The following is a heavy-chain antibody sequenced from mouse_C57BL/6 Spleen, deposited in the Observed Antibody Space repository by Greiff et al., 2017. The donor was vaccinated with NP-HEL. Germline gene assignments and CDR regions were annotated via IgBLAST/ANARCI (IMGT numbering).Heavy chain of an antibody. J-gene: IGHJ4*01. V-gene: IGHV7-1*01. D-gene: IGHD2-12*01. Sequence: EVQRVESGGGLVQSGRSLRLSCATSGFTFSDFYMEWVRQAPGKGLEWIAASRNKANDYTTEYSASVKGRFIVSRDTSQSILYLQMNALRAEDTAIYYCARGAYYTHYYAMDYWGQGTSVTVSS. CDR2: SRNKANDYTT. CDR3: ARGAYYTHYYAMDY. CDR1: GFTFSDFY.